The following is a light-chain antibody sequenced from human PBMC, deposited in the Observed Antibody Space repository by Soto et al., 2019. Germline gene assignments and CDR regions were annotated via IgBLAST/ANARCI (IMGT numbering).Light chain of an antibody. Sequence: EIVMTQSPATLSVSPGERATLSCRASRTVSSDLAWYQHKPGQAPRLLIYGASTRATGIPARFSGSGSGTEFTLTISSLQSEDFATYYCQQYNSYSYTFGQGTKLEIK. CDR2: GAS. CDR3: QQYNSYSYT. CDR1: RTVSSD. J-gene: IGKJ2*01. V-gene: IGKV3-15*01.